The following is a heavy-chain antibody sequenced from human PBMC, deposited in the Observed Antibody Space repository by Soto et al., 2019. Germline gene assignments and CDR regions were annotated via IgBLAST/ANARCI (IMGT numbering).Heavy chain of an antibody. CDR3: CLWGGDHQFDAYYGMDV. CDR1: GFTFDDYT. D-gene: IGHD3-10*01. J-gene: IGHJ6*02. CDR2: ISWDGGST. Sequence: EVQLVESGGVVVQPGGSLRLSCAASGFTFDDYTMHWVRQAPGKGLEWVSLISWDGGSTYYADSVKGRFTISRNNSKNSLYLQMQSLRTEDTALSYCCLWGGDHQFDAYYGMDVWGQGTTVTVSS. V-gene: IGHV3-43*01.